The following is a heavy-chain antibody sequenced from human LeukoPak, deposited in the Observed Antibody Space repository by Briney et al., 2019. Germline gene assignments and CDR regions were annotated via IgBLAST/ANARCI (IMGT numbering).Heavy chain of an antibody. J-gene: IGHJ4*02. V-gene: IGHV4-34*01. CDR2: INHSGST. D-gene: IGHD6-13*01. Sequence: SETLSLTCAVYGGSFSGYYWSWIRQPPGKGLEWIGEINHSGSTNYNPSLKSRVTISVDTSKNQFSLKLSSVTAADTAVYYCARVQYSSSWGGAAPLDYWGQGTLVTVSS. CDR3: ARVQYSSSWGGAAPLDY. CDR1: GGSFSGYY.